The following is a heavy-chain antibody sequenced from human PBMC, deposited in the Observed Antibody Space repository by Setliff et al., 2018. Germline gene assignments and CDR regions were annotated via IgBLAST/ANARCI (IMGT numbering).Heavy chain of an antibody. CDR2: ISGYDGNT. J-gene: IGHJ6*01. CDR3: ARERIYYGLKYNGMDV. CDR1: GYTFSNYG. V-gene: IGHV1-18*01. D-gene: IGHD3-10*01. Sequence: ASVKVSCKTSGYTFSNYGVSWVRQAPGQGLEWMGWISGYDGNTKYAQNLHGRVTMTTDTSTTTAYMELRSLRSDDTAVYYCARERIYYGLKYNGMDVWGQGTTVTVSS.